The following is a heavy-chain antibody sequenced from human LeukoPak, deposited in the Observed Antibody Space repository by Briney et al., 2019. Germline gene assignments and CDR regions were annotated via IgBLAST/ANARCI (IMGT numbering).Heavy chain of an antibody. CDR2: ISWNSGSI. J-gene: IGHJ4*02. CDR1: GFTFSNYA. V-gene: IGHV3-9*01. D-gene: IGHD3-22*01. CDR3: AKAPTYYYDSSGYSFDY. Sequence: PGGSLRLSCAASGFTFSNYAMHWVRQAPGKGLEWVSGISWNSGSIGYADSVKGRFTISRDNAKNSLYLQMNSLRAEDTALYYCAKAPTYYYDSSGYSFDYWGQGTLVTVSS.